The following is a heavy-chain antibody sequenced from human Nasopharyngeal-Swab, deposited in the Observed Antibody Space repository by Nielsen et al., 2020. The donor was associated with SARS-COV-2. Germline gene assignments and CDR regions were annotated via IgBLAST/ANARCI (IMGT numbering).Heavy chain of an antibody. CDR3: ARVDRITIFGVAPWAHWYFDL. CDR2: IRSSGRTI. Sequence: GESLKISCAASGFTFSSYEMNWVRQAPGKGLEWVSYIRSSGRTIYYADSVKGRFTISRDNATNALYLQMNSLRAEDTAVYYCARVDRITIFGVAPWAHWYFDLWGRGTLVTVSS. D-gene: IGHD3-3*01. V-gene: IGHV3-48*03. J-gene: IGHJ2*01. CDR1: GFTFSSYE.